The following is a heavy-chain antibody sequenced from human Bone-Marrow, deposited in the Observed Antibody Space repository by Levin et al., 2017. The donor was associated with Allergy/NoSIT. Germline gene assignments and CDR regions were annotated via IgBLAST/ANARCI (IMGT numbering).Heavy chain of an antibody. CDR1: GFAFSAYG. CDR3: ARHTGGNIAARRYWYFDL. Sequence: PGGSLRLSCAASGFAFSAYGLHWVRQAPGKGLEWVAVISYDGSSLYYADSVKGRFTISRDNFNKTIFLQMHSLRTEDSALYFCARHTGGNIAARRYWYFDLWGRGTLVSVSS. V-gene: IGHV3-30-3*01. CDR2: ISYDGSSL. D-gene: IGHD6-6*01. J-gene: IGHJ2*01.